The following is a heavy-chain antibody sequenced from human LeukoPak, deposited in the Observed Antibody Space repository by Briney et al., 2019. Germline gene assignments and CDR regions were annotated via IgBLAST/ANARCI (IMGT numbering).Heavy chain of an antibody. CDR2: INPNSGGT. CDR3: ARDCGGDCYKTYYFDY. D-gene: IGHD2-21*02. J-gene: IGHJ4*02. CDR1: GYTFTSYY. Sequence: ASVKVSCKASGYTFTSYYMHWVRQAPGQGLEWMGWINPNSGGTNYAQKFQGRVTMTRDTSISTAYMELSRLRSDDTAVYYCARDCGGDCYKTYYFDYWGQGTLVTVSS. V-gene: IGHV1-2*02.